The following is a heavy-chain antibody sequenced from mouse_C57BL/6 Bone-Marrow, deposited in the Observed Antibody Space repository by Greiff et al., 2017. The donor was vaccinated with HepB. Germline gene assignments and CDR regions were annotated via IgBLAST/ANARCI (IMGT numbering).Heavy chain of an antibody. CDR1: GYTFTSYD. D-gene: IGHD1-1*01. Sequence: QVQLQQSGPELVKPGASVKLSCKASGYTFTSYDINWVKQRPGQGLEWIGWNYPRDGSTKYNEKFKGKATLTVDTSSSTAYMELHSLTSEDSAVYFCARKGYYGGNAYWGQGTLVTVSA. CDR2: NYPRDGST. CDR3: ARKGYYGGNAY. J-gene: IGHJ3*01. V-gene: IGHV1-85*01.